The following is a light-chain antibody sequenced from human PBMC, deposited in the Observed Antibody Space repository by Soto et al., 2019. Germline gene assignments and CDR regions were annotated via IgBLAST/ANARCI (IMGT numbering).Light chain of an antibody. V-gene: IGLV2-14*01. CDR3: SSYTSSSTL. Sequence: QSVLTQPASVSGSPGQSITISCTGTSSDVGGYNYVSWYQQHPVKAPKLMIYDVSNRPSGVSNRFSGSKSGNTASLTISGLQAEDEADYYCSSYTSSSTLFGGGTKLTVL. CDR2: DVS. J-gene: IGLJ2*01. CDR1: SSDVGGYNY.